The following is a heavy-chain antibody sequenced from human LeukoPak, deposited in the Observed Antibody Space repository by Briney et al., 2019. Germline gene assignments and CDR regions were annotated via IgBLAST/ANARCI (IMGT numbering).Heavy chain of an antibody. D-gene: IGHD6-19*01. CDR1: GFTFSSYW. V-gene: IGHV3-7*01. Sequence: GGSLRLSCAASGFTFSSYWMSWVRQAPGKGLEWVANIKQDGSEKYYVDSVKGRFTISRDNAKNSLYLQMNSLRAEDTAVYYCARAYSGWYWYFDLWGRGTLVTVSS. J-gene: IGHJ2*01. CDR2: IKQDGSEK. CDR3: ARAYSGWYWYFDL.